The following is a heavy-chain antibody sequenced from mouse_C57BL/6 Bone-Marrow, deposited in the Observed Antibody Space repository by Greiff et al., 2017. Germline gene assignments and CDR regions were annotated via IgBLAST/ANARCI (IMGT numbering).Heavy chain of an antibody. CDR3: ASLYADDAAGFAY. CDR1: GFTFSSYA. J-gene: IGHJ3*01. Sequence: EVHLVESGGGLVKPGGSLKLSCAASGFTFSSYAMSWVRQTPEQRLEWVGTISDGGSYTYYQDNLKGRCTITRDNAKNNLYLQMRHLKSEDTAMYYCASLYADDAAGFAYWGQGTPVTVSA. V-gene: IGHV5-4*01. D-gene: IGHD6-5*01. CDR2: ISDGGSYT.